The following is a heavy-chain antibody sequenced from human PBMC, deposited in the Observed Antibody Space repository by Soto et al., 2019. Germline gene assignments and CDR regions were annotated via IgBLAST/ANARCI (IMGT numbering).Heavy chain of an antibody. V-gene: IGHV3-11*01. Sequence: GGSLRLSCAASGFTFSDYYMSWIRQAPGKGLEWVSYISSSGSTIYYADSVKGRFTISRDNAKNSLYLQMNSLRAEDTAVYYCASSLASRVRSSPTYYYYYYMDVWGKGTTVTVSS. D-gene: IGHD6-13*01. CDR1: GFTFSDYY. CDR3: ASSLASRVRSSPTYYYYYYMDV. J-gene: IGHJ6*03. CDR2: ISSSGSTI.